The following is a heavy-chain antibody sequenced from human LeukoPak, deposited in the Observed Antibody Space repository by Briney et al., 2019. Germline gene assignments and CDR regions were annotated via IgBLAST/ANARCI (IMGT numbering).Heavy chain of an antibody. Sequence: GGSLRLSCAASGLTFSRYSMHWVRQAPGKGLEWVSSVSSSEDYIYYADSVKGRFTISRDNAENSLYLQMNSLKAEDTAVYYCAAPANDYGDRNWYFDLWGRGTLVTVSS. CDR3: AAPANDYGDRNWYFDL. V-gene: IGHV3-21*01. D-gene: IGHD4-17*01. CDR1: GLTFSRYS. CDR2: VSSSEDYI. J-gene: IGHJ2*01.